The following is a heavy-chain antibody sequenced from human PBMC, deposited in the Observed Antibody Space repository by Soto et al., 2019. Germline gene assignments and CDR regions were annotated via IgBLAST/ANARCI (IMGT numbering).Heavy chain of an antibody. CDR1: EVTFASYD. CDR3: FKDGRDCNSPGSFDP. D-gene: IGHD2-21*02. J-gene: IGHJ3*01. V-gene: IGHV3-23*01. Sequence: PGGSLRLSCVASEVTFASYDMDWVRQAPGKGLEWVSLITSGGGGANYADSVKGRFTISRDNSKNTLYLQMNSLRAEDTAIYHCFKDGRDCNSPGSFDPWGRGTMVPVSS. CDR2: ITSGGGGA.